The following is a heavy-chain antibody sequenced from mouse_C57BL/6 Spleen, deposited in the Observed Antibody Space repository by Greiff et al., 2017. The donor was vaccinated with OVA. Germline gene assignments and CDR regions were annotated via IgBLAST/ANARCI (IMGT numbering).Heavy chain of an antibody. J-gene: IGHJ4*01. D-gene: IGHD1-1*01. CDR3: ARGGYYYGSSYAMDY. CDR1: GYTFTTYP. Sequence: VKLMESGAELVKPGASVKMSCKASGYTFTTYPIEWMKQNHGKSLEWIGNFHPYNDDTKYNEKFKGKATLTVEKSSSTVYLELSRLTSDDSAVYYCARGGYYYGSSYAMDYWGQGTSVTVSS. V-gene: IGHV1-47*01. CDR2: FHPYNDDT.